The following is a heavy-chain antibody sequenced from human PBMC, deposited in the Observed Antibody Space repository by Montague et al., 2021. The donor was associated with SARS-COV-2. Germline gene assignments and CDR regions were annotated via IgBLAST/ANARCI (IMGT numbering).Heavy chain of an antibody. D-gene: IGHD2-8*01. CDR1: GFTFSDYG. Sequence: SLRLSCAASGFTFSDYGIHWVRQAPGKGLEWVAVISYDGTNKYYADSVKGRFTISRDNSKSTLYLQMNSLRAEDTAAYYCAKESVFCTYDVGSFSMDVWGQGTTVTVSS. J-gene: IGHJ6*02. CDR2: ISYDGTNK. V-gene: IGHV3-30*18. CDR3: AKESVFCTYDVGSFSMDV.